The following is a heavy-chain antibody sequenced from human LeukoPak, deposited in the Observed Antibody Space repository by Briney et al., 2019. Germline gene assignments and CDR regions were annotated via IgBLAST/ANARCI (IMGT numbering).Heavy chain of an antibody. D-gene: IGHD5-18*01. CDR2: IKPDGSEK. CDR1: GFTFSSYW. V-gene: IGHV3-7*01. Sequence: PGGSLRLSCAASGFTFSSYWMSWVRQAPGKGLEWVANIKPDGSEKYYVDSVKGRFTISRDNAKKSMYLQMNSLRAEDTAVYYCARHLSGVTGYTYGRGIDYWGQGTLVTVSS. J-gene: IGHJ4*02. CDR3: ARHLSGVTGYTYGRGIDY.